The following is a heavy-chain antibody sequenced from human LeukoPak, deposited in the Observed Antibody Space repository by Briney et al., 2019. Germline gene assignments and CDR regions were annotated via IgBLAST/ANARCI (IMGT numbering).Heavy chain of an antibody. Sequence: ASVKVSCKASGGTFSSYAISWVRQAPGQGLEWMGRIIPIFGTANYAQKVQGRVTITTDESTSTAYMELSSLRSDDTAVYYCARAEATMVRGAINWFDPWGQGTLVTVSS. J-gene: IGHJ5*02. D-gene: IGHD3-10*01. CDR1: GGTFSSYA. CDR2: IIPIFGTA. V-gene: IGHV1-69*05. CDR3: ARAEATMVRGAINWFDP.